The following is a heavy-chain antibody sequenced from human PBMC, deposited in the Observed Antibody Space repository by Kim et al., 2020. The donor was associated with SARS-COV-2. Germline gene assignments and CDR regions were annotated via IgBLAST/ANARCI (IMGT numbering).Heavy chain of an antibody. CDR1: GFTCSSYA. Sequence: GGSLKLSCAASGFTCSSYAMSWVRQAPGKGLEWVSAISGSGGSTYYADSVKGRFTISRDNSKNTLYLQMNSLRAEDTAVYYCAKVKRWLFLIDYWGQGTLVTVSS. CDR3: AKVKRWLFLIDY. CDR2: ISGSGGST. D-gene: IGHD3-22*01. J-gene: IGHJ4*02. V-gene: IGHV3-23*01.